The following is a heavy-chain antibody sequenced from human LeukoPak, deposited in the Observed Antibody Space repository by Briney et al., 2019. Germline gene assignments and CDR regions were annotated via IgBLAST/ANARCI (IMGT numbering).Heavy chain of an antibody. CDR1: GFTLSSSD. J-gene: IGHJ6*03. Sequence: PGGSLRLSCAASGFTLSSSDMHWVRQPTGKGLEWVSAIGTIGDTYYPGSVKGRFTISRENAKNTLYLQMNSLRAEDTAVYYCARVRYRSIAADGYYYMDVWGKGTTVTVSS. V-gene: IGHV3-13*01. CDR3: ARVRYRSIAADGYYYMDV. CDR2: IGTIGDT. D-gene: IGHD6-13*01.